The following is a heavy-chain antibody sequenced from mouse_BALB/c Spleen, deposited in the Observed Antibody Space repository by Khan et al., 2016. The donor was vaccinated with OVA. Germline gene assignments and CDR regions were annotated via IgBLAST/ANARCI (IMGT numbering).Heavy chain of an antibody. V-gene: IGHV14-3*02. CDR2: IDPANDNS. Sequence: VQLQQSGAELVKPGASVKLSCTASGFNIKDTHMHWVKQRPEQGLEWVGRIDPANDNSKYDPRVQGKATITADTSFNTAYLHLSSLTSEDTAVYYCAPAGTGDYFDYWGQGTTLTVSS. D-gene: IGHD4-1*01. CDR1: GFNIKDTH. CDR3: APAGTGDYFDY. J-gene: IGHJ2*01.